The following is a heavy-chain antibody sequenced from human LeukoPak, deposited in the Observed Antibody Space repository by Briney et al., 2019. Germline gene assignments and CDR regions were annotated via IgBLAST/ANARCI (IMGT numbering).Heavy chain of an antibody. CDR3: AREGRGGYYGFDY. Sequence: GGSLRLSCAASGLTLSSSWMHWVRQAPGKGLVWVSRINSDGSSTNYADSVKGRFTISRDNAQNTLYLQMNSLRAEDTAVYYCAREGRGGYYGFDYWGQGTLVTVSS. D-gene: IGHD3-3*01. V-gene: IGHV3-74*01. J-gene: IGHJ4*02. CDR1: GLTLSSSW. CDR2: INSDGSST.